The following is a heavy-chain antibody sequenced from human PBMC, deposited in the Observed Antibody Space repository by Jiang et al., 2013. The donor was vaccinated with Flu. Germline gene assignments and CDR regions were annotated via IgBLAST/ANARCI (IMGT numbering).Heavy chain of an antibody. CDR3: APRLTPRY. CDR2: ISGSGGYT. CDR1: GFTFSSYV. V-gene: IGHV3-23*04. D-gene: IGHD3-16*01. Sequence: VQLVESGGGLVQPGGSLRLSCAASGFTFSSYVMTWVRQAPGKGLEWVSAISGSGGYTYYADSVKGRFTISRDNSKNTVFLQMNSLRAEDTAVYYCAPRLTPRYWGQGTLVTVSS. J-gene: IGHJ4*02.